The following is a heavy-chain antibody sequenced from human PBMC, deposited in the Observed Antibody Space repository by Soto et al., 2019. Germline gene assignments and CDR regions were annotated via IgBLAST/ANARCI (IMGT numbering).Heavy chain of an antibody. D-gene: IGHD3-16*01. CDR2: IKVGSSRI. J-gene: IGHJ4*02. Sequence: GGSLRLSCIGSGFSFSAYNMNWVRQAPGKGLEWVSSIKVGSSRIYQPDSMKGRFTISRDDARNSVYLQINSLRAEDTALYFCVRSPKIGVRGDFWGRGTQVTVSS. CDR3: VRSPKIGVRGDF. CDR1: GFSFSAYN. V-gene: IGHV3-21*01.